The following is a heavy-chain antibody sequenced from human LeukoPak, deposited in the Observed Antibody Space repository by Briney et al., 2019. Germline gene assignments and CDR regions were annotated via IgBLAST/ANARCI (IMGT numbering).Heavy chain of an antibody. V-gene: IGHV4-59*01. CDR3: ARARGMATILPFDY. CDR2: IYYSGST. D-gene: IGHD5-24*01. Sequence: KPSETLSLTCTVSDGSISTYYWNWIRQPPGKGLEWIGYIYYSGSTNYNPSLKSRVTISVDTSKNQFSLKLSSVTAADTAVYYCARARGMATILPFDYWGQGTLVTVSS. J-gene: IGHJ4*02. CDR1: DGSISTYY.